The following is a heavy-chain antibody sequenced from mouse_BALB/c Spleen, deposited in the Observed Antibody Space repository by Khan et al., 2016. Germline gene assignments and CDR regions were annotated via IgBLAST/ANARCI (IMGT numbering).Heavy chain of an antibody. CDR3: ARKYCNYYYAMDY. CDR1: GYTFTSYW. D-gene: IGHD2-10*02. Sequence: QVQLQQSGAELAKPGASVKMSCKASGYTFTSYWMHWVKQRPGQGLEWLGYINPSTGYTEYNQKFKDKATLTADKSSSTAYMQLSSPTSEDSAVDYCARKYCNYYYAMDYWVQGTSVTVSS. J-gene: IGHJ4*01. V-gene: IGHV1-7*01. CDR2: INPSTGYT.